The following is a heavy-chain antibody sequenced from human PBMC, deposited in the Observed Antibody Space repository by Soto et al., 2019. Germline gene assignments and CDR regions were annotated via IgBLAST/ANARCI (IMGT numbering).Heavy chain of an antibody. D-gene: IGHD6-19*01. J-gene: IGHJ6*02. Sequence: ASVKVSCKASGYTFTSYYMHWVRQAPGQGLEWMGIINPSGGSTSHAQKFQGRVTMTRDTSTATDYMELRSLRSDDTAVYYCARGTKRYSSGWYPRYYYYGMDVWGQGTTVTVSS. CDR3: ARGTKRYSSGWYPRYYYYGMDV. CDR1: GYTFTSYY. CDR2: INPSGGST. V-gene: IGHV1-46*01.